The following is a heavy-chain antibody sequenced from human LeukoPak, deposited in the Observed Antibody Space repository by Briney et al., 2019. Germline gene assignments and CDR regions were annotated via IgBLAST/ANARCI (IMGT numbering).Heavy chain of an antibody. J-gene: IGHJ4*02. D-gene: IGHD2/OR15-2a*01. CDR2: MYSSGST. Sequence: SETLSLTCTVSGGSISITSYYWGWIRQPPGKGLEWIGSMYSSGSTYYNPSLKSRVTISVDTSKNHFSLKLTSVTAADTAMYYCASGYDFPDYWGQGTLVTVSS. CDR3: ASGYDFPDY. CDR1: GGSISITSYY. V-gene: IGHV4-39*07.